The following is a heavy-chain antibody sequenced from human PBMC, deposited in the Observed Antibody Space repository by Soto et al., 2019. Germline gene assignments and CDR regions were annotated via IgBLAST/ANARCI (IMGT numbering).Heavy chain of an antibody. Sequence: AASVKVSCKASGYTFTSYYMHWVRQAPGQGLEWMGIINPSGGSTSYAQKFQGRVTMTRDTSTSTVYMELSSLRSEDTAVYYCARDHYYGSGSGSYYYGMDVWGQGTTVTVSS. CDR1: GYTFTSYY. D-gene: IGHD3-10*01. CDR2: INPSGGST. CDR3: ARDHYYGSGSGSYYYGMDV. J-gene: IGHJ6*02. V-gene: IGHV1-46*01.